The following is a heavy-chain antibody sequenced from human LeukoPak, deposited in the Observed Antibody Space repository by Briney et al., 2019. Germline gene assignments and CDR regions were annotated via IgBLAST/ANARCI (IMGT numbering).Heavy chain of an antibody. CDR2: ISGSGGST. CDR3: AKDLGGETVVTLAY. D-gene: IGHD4-23*01. V-gene: IGHV3-23*01. CDR1: GFTFSNAW. J-gene: IGHJ4*02. Sequence: PGGSLRLSCAASGFTFSNAWMSWVRQAPGKGLEWVSAISGSGGSTYYADSVKGRFTISRDNSKNTLYLQMNSLRAEDTAVYYCAKDLGGETVVTLAYWGQGTLVTVSS.